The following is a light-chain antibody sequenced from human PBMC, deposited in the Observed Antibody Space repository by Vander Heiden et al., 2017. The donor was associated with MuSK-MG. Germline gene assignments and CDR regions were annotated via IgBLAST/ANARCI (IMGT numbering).Light chain of an antibody. CDR1: SSDVGSYNL. J-gene: IGLJ2*01. CDR2: EVR. V-gene: IGLV2-23*02. CDR3: CSDAGSSPVV. Sequence: QSALTQPASVSGSPGQSITISCTGTSSDVGSYNLVSWYQQHPGKAPNLMIYEVRKRPAGVSNRFSGSKSGTTASLTISGRQAEDEADYYCCSDAGSSPVVFGGGTKLTVL.